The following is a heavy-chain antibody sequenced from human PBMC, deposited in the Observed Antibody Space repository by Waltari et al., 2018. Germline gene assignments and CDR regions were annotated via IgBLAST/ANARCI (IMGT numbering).Heavy chain of an antibody. Sequence: QVQLQESGPGLAKPSQTLSLTCTFSGGSVSSGGYYWSWIRQHPGKGLEWIGYIYYNGSTYYNPSLKSRVTILEGTSKNQFSLKLTSVTAADTAVYYCARGGAAAGNFNYWGQGTLVTVSS. CDR2: IYYNGST. V-gene: IGHV4-31*03. CDR1: GGSVSSGGYY. J-gene: IGHJ4*02. CDR3: ARGGAAAGNFNY. D-gene: IGHD6-13*01.